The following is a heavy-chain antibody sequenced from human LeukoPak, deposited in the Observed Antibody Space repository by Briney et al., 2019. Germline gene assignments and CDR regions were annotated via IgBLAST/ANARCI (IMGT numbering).Heavy chain of an antibody. Sequence: ASVKVSCKASGYTFTGYYMHWVRQAPGQGLEWMGWINPNSGGTNYAQKFQGRVTMTRDTSISTAYMELSRLRSDDTAVYYCARDPRSSNALFDYWGQGTLVTVSS. CDR1: GYTFTGYY. CDR3: ARDPRSSNALFDY. J-gene: IGHJ4*02. D-gene: IGHD2-2*01. CDR2: INPNSGGT. V-gene: IGHV1-2*02.